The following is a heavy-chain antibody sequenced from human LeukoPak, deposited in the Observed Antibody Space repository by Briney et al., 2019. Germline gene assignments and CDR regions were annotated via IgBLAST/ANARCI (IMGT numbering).Heavy chain of an antibody. D-gene: IGHD6-19*01. J-gene: IGHJ4*02. CDR3: AKDHLPGIVVADRDY. Sequence: GGSLRLPCAASGFTFSSYAMTWIRQAPGKGLEWVSSISGSGGSTYYADSVKGRFTISRDNSKNTLYLQINSLRAEDTAVYYCAKDHLPGIVVADRDYWGQGTLVTVSS. CDR1: GFTFSSYA. CDR2: ISGSGGST. V-gene: IGHV3-23*01.